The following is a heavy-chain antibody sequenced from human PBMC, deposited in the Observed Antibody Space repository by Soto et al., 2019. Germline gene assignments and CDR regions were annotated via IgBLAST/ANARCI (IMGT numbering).Heavy chain of an antibody. J-gene: IGHJ6*03. CDR1: GFTFSSYA. V-gene: IGHV3-23*01. Sequence: GGSLRLSCAASGFTFSSYAMSWVRQAPGKGLEWVSAISGSGGSTYYADSVKGRFTISRDNSKNTLYLQMNSLRAEDTAVYYCVGQGFSVDYYYYYMDVWGKGTTVTVSS. D-gene: IGHD1-26*01. CDR3: VGQGFSVDYYYYYMDV. CDR2: ISGSGGST.